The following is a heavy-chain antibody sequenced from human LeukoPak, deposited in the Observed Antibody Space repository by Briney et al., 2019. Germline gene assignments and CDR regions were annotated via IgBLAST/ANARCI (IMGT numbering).Heavy chain of an antibody. Sequence: PSETLSLTCTVSGGSISGSSYYWGWIRQPPGKGLEWIGSVYYSGSTYYNPSLKSRVTISVDTSKNQFSLKLNSVTAADTAVYYCARDRAAAGDFDYWGQGTLVTVSS. CDR1: GGSISGSSYY. CDR2: VYYSGST. J-gene: IGHJ4*02. D-gene: IGHD6-13*01. CDR3: ARDRAAAGDFDY. V-gene: IGHV4-39*07.